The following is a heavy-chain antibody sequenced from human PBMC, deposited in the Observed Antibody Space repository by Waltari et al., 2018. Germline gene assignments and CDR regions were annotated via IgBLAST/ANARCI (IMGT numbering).Heavy chain of an antibody. CDR1: GFTFRDYW. J-gene: IGHJ4*02. Sequence: EVQMVASGGGLVQPGGSLRLPCAVSGFTFRDYWMHWARHSPGRGLVWVAGIDSDGTRTAYADSVKGRATISRDNAKNIVYLQMDNLSGEDTAMYYCGRESKTDWYVDFWGQGTHVTVSS. CDR2: IDSDGTRT. D-gene: IGHD3-9*01. CDR3: GRESKTDWYVDF. V-gene: IGHV3-74*01.